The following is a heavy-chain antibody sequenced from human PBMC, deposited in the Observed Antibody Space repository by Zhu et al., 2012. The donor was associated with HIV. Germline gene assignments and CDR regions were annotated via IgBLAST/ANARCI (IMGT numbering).Heavy chain of an antibody. V-gene: IGHV4-39*01. CDR3: AKTRTSGWYSYAFHV. D-gene: IGHD6-19*01. Sequence: QVQLQESGPGLVKPSETLSLTCTVSGGTISSSSYLWAWIRQTPGKGLEWIGSIYYGGSTHYNPSLKSRLTIYVDTSNNQFSLKLSSVTAADTALYYCAKTRTSGWYSYAFHVWGRGTMVTVSS. CDR2: IYYGGST. CDR1: GGTISSSSYL. J-gene: IGHJ3*01.